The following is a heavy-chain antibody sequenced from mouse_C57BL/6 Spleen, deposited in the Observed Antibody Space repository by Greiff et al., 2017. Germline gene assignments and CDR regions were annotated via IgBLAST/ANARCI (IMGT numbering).Heavy chain of an antibody. CDR1: GYTFTSYW. Sequence: QVQLQQPGAELVMPGASVKLSCKASGYTFTSYWMHWVKQRPGQGLEWIGEIDPSDSYTNYNQKFKGKSTSTVDKSSSTAYMQLSSLTSEDSAVYYCASLGLDYWGQGTTLTVSS. V-gene: IGHV1-69*01. D-gene: IGHD4-1*01. CDR3: ASLGLDY. J-gene: IGHJ2*01. CDR2: IDPSDSYT.